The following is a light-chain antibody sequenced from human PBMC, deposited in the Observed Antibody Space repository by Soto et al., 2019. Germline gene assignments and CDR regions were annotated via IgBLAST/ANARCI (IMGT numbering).Light chain of an antibody. Sequence: QSVLTQPASVSGSPGQSITISCTGTSSDVGGYNYVSWYQHHPGKAPKLMIYDVSNRPSGVSNRFSGSKSGNTASLSISGLQPEDEADYYCSSYRTSNTRQIVCGGGAKVTV. J-gene: IGLJ1*01. CDR2: DVS. CDR3: SSYRTSNTRQIV. CDR1: SSDVGGYNY. V-gene: IGLV2-14*03.